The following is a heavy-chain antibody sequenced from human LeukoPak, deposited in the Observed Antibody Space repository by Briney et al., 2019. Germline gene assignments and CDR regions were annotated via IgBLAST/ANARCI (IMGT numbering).Heavy chain of an antibody. J-gene: IGHJ4*02. CDR1: GGSISSSSYY. D-gene: IGHD3-9*01. CDR2: IYHSGRT. Sequence: PSETLSLTCTVSGGSISSSSYYWGWIRQAPGKGLEWIGSIYHSGRTYYDPSLKSRVTTSVDTSKNQFSLKLISVTAADTAVYYCASVLKDILSGPTTGLPDSWGQGTLVTVSS. V-gene: IGHV4-39*07. CDR3: ASVLKDILSGPTTGLPDS.